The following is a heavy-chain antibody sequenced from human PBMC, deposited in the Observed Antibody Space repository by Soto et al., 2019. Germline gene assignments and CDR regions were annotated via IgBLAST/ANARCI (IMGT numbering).Heavy chain of an antibody. Sequence: GSLRLSCAASGFTFSGSAMHWVRQASGKGLEWVGRIRSKANSYATAYAASVKGRFTISRDDSKNTAYLQMNSLKTEDTAVYYCTTLGCSGGSCYSRAGAFDIWGQGTMVTVSS. CDR3: TTLGCSGGSCYSRAGAFDI. CDR1: GFTFSGSA. V-gene: IGHV3-73*01. D-gene: IGHD2-15*01. J-gene: IGHJ3*02. CDR2: IRSKANSYAT.